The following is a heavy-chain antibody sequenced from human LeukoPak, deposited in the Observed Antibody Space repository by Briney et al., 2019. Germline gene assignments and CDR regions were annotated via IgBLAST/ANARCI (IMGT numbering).Heavy chain of an antibody. D-gene: IGHD6-13*01. V-gene: IGHV3-30*02. CDR2: IRYDGSNK. CDR1: GFTFSSYG. J-gene: IGHJ4*02. Sequence: QPGGSLRLSCAASGFTFSSYGMHWVRQAPGKGLEWVAFIRYDGSNKYYADSVKGRFTISRDNSKNTLYLQMNSLRAEDTAVYYCAKNHRVIAAAGRFDYWGQGTLVTVSS. CDR3: AKNHRVIAAAGRFDY.